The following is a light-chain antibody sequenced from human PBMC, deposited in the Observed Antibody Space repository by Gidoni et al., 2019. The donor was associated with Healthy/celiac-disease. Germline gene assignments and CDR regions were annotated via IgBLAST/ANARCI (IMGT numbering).Light chain of an antibody. V-gene: IGKV3-11*01. CDR3: QQRSNWPAIT. Sequence: EIVLTQSPATLSLSPGERATLSCMASQSVSSYLAWYQQKPGQAPRLLIYDASNRATGIPARFSGSGSGTDFTLTISSLEPEEFAVYYCQQRSNWPAITFGGGTKVEIK. CDR2: DAS. CDR1: QSVSSY. J-gene: IGKJ4*01.